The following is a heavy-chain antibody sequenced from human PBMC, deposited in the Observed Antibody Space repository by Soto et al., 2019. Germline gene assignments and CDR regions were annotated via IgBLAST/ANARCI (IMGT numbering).Heavy chain of an antibody. CDR2: IIPIFGTA. CDR1: GGTFSSYA. CDR3: ARPTVVMGDYYYGMDV. D-gene: IGHD4-17*01. Sequence: QVQLVQSGAEVKKPGSSVKVSCKASGGTFSSYAISWVRQAPGQGLEWMGGIIPIFGTANYAQKFQGRVTVTADESTSTADMELSSLRSEDTAVYYRARPTVVMGDYYYGMDVWGKATTVTVSS. J-gene: IGHJ6*04. V-gene: IGHV1-69*12.